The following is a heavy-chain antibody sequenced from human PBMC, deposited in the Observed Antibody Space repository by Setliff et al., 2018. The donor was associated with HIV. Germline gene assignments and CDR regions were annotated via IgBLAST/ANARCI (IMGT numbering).Heavy chain of an antibody. D-gene: IGHD4-17*01. CDR2: IYHAGNT. CDR1: GYSISSGYY. CDR3: ARGTTLNVVPDAFDI. V-gene: IGHV4-38-2*02. J-gene: IGHJ3*02. Sequence: PSETLSLTCTVSGYSISSGYYWGWIRQPPGKGLEWIGYIYHAGNTYYNPSLKSRVTISVDTSKNQISLRLNSLTAADTAVYYCARGTTLNVVPDAFDIWGQGTMVTVSS.